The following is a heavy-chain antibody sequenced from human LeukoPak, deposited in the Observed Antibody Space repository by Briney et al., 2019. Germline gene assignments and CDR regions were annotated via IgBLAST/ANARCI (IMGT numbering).Heavy chain of an antibody. J-gene: IGHJ4*02. D-gene: IGHD2-21*01. CDR1: GFTFSRYA. CDR2: INTDSSDI. CDR3: ARDTFHPGLIDS. Sequence: GSLRLSCAASGFTFSRYAMNWVRQAPGRGLEWVSYINTDSSDIHYADSVKGRFTISRDNARNTLYLQLSSLRAEDSAVYYCARDTFHPGLIDSWGQGTLVTVSS. V-gene: IGHV3-21*05.